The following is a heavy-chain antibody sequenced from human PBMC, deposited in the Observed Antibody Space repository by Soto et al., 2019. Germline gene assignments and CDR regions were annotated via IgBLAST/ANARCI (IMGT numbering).Heavy chain of an antibody. D-gene: IGHD6-19*01. CDR3: ARVPLPSVAVADVYCFDY. V-gene: IGHV4-61*01. CDR2: VFYSGST. CDR1: GGSVRSGRYY. J-gene: IGHJ4*02. Sequence: PSETLSLTCTVSGGSVRSGRYYWSWIRQPPGKGLEWIGYVFYSGSTRYNPSLNSRVTISVDTSKNQFSLKLTSVTAADTAMYYCARVPLPSVAVADVYCFDYWGQGTLVTVSS.